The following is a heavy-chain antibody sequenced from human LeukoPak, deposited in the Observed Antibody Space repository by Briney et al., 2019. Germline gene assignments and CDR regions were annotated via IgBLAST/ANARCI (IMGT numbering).Heavy chain of an antibody. CDR1: GGSISSYY. CDR3: AREGYCSGGSCYYYGMDV. D-gene: IGHD2-15*01. V-gene: IGHV4-59*01. CDR2: IYYSGST. J-gene: IGHJ6*04. Sequence: SETLSLTCTVSGGSISSYYWSWIRQPPGKGLEWIGYIYYSGSTNYNPSLKSRVTISVDASKNQFSLKLSSVTAADTAVYYCAREGYCSGGSCYYYGMDVWGKGTTVTVSS.